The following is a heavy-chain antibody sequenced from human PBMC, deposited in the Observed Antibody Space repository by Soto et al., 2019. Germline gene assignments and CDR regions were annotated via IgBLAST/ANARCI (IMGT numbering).Heavy chain of an antibody. J-gene: IGHJ6*02. V-gene: IGHV3-13*05. CDR2: LGAARDP. Sequence: EVQLVESGGGSVQPGESLRLSCAASGFSFRDYDMHWVRQRKGKGLEWVSALGAARDPYYVGSVKGRFSVSRDNAQNSLFLQMNTLRVDATAVYFCARAYLGRLPRRADYYYAMDVWGRGTTVTVSS. CDR3: ARAYLGRLPRRADYYYAMDV. CDR1: GFSFRDYD. D-gene: IGHD1-26*01.